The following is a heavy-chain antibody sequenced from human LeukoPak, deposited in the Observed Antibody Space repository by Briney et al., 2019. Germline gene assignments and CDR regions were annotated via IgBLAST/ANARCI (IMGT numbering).Heavy chain of an antibody. CDR1: GDSVSSNSAA. Sequence: SQTLSLTCAISGDSVSSNSAAWNWIGQSPSRGLEWLGRTYYRSKWYNDYAVSVKSRITINPDTSKSLFSLQLNSVTPEDTAVYYCARLYCSSTSCFNDAFDIWGQGTMVTVSS. D-gene: IGHD2-2*01. CDR3: ARLYCSSTSCFNDAFDI. CDR2: TYYRSKWYN. V-gene: IGHV6-1*01. J-gene: IGHJ3*02.